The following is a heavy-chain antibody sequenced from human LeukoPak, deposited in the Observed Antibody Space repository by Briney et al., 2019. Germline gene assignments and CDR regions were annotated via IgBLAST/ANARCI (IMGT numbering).Heavy chain of an antibody. CDR1: GYSFTSYW. D-gene: IGHD3-3*01. CDR2: IYPGDSDT. V-gene: IGHV5-51*01. CDR3: ARFGITIFGVVINPPDY. J-gene: IGHJ4*02. Sequence: GESLQISCKGSGYSFTSYWIGWVRPMPGKGLEWMGIIYPGDSDTRYSPSFQGQVTISADKSISTAYLQWSSLKASDTAMYYCARFGITIFGVVINPPDYWGQGTLVTVSS.